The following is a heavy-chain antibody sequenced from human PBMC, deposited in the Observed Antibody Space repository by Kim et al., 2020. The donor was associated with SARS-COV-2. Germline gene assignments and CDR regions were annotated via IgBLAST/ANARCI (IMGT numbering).Heavy chain of an antibody. Sequence: SETLSLTCTVSGGSISSYYWSWIRQPPGKGLEWIGYIYYSGSTNYNPSLKSRVTISVDTSKNQFSLKLSSVTAADTAVYYCARSRGIAAAGIPVRGWFDPWGQGALVTVSS. J-gene: IGHJ5*02. CDR3: ARSRGIAAAGIPVRGWFDP. CDR1: GGSISSYY. V-gene: IGHV4-59*01. D-gene: IGHD6-13*01. CDR2: IYYSGST.